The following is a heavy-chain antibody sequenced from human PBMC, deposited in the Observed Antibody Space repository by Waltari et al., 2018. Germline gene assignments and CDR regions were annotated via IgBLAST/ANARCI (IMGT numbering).Heavy chain of an antibody. CDR3: VRDKITPGVRGANWYFDL. D-gene: IGHD3-16*01. Sequence: QEQLVESGGGVVQSGRSLRLSCAASGLTFSSYGMHCVRQAPGKGLEWVANIWFDGTNKYYIDSVKGRFTISRDNSKSTLYLQMDSLRVEDTALYYCVRDKITPGVRGANWYFDLWGRGTLVRVSS. CDR2: IWFDGTNK. J-gene: IGHJ2*01. CDR1: GLTFSSYG. V-gene: IGHV3-33*01.